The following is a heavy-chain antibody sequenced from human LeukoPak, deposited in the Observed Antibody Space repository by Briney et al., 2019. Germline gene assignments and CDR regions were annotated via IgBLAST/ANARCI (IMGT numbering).Heavy chain of an antibody. CDR1: GGSFSGYY. V-gene: IGHV4-34*01. CDR2: INHSGST. D-gene: IGHD3-3*01. Sequence: SETLSLTCAVYGGSFSGYYWSWIRQPPGKGLAWNGEINHSGSTNCNPSLKSRVTISIDTSKNQFSLKLSSVTAADTAVYYCARGRAPWSGYYYCLDYWGQGTLVTVSS. J-gene: IGHJ4*02. CDR3: ARGRAPWSGYYYCLDY.